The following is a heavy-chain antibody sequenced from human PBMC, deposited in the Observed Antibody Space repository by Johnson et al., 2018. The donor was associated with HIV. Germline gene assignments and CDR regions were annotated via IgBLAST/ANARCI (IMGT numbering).Heavy chain of an antibody. Sequence: VQLVESGGGLVQPGGSLRLSCTASGFSFSSYCMSWVRQAPGKGLEWVANIKQDGSDKYYVDSVKGRFTISRDNAKNSLVLQMNSRRAEDTAVYFGARDGSSWITGKFDAFDIWGQGTMVTVSS. CDR3: ARDGSSWITGKFDAFDI. CDR1: GFSFSSYC. D-gene: IGHD6-13*01. V-gene: IGHV3-7*01. J-gene: IGHJ3*02. CDR2: IKQDGSDK.